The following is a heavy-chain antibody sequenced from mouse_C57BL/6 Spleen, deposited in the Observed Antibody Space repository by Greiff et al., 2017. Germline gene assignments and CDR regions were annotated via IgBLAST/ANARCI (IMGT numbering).Heavy chain of an antibody. CDR1: GYTFTSYW. J-gene: IGHJ4*01. CDR3: AKSDGYYEGAMDY. CDR2: IDPSDSYT. V-gene: IGHV1-50*01. Sequence: QVQLKQPGAELVKPGASVKLSCKASGYTFTSYWMQWVKQRPGQGLEWIGEIDPSDSYTNYNQKFKGKATLTVDTSSSTAYMQLSSLTSEDSAVYYCAKSDGYYEGAMDYWGQGTSVTVSS. D-gene: IGHD2-3*01.